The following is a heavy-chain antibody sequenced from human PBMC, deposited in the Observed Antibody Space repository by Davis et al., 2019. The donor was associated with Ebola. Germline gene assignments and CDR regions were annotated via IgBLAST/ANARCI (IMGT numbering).Heavy chain of an antibody. Sequence: SETLSLTCTVSGGSISSGSISSSGYFWGWIRQPPGKGLEWIGSMFYSGSTNYNPSLKSRVTISVDTSKNQFSLKLSSVTAADTAVYYCARVDYDFWSGYNWFDPWGQGTLVTVSS. CDR3: ARVDYDFWSGYNWFDP. CDR2: MFYSGST. J-gene: IGHJ5*02. D-gene: IGHD3-3*01. V-gene: IGHV4-39*07. CDR1: GGSISSGSISSSGYF.